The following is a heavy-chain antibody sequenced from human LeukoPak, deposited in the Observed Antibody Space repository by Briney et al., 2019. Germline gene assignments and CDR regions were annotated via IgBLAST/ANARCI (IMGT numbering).Heavy chain of an antibody. CDR3: AQGASPDY. Sequence: GGSLRLSCAASGFTFSSYSMNWVRQAPGKGLEWVSYISSSSSTIYYADSVKGRFTISRDNSNNTLSLQMNSLRVEDTAKYYCAQGASPDYWGQGTLVTVSS. D-gene: IGHD2-2*01. CDR2: ISSSSSTI. V-gene: IGHV3-48*01. CDR1: GFTFSSYS. J-gene: IGHJ4*02.